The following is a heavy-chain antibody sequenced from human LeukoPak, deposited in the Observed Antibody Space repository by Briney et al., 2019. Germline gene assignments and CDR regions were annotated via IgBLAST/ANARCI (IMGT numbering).Heavy chain of an antibody. V-gene: IGHV4-30-4*08. Sequence: SQTLSLTCTVSGGSISSGDYYWSWIRQPPGKGLEWIGYIYYSGSTNYNPSLKSRVTISVDKSKNQFSLKLSSVTAADTAVYYCARVAPVAGQHYDYWGQGTLVTVSS. CDR3: ARVAPVAGQHYDY. J-gene: IGHJ4*02. CDR2: IYYSGST. CDR1: GGSISSGDYY. D-gene: IGHD6-19*01.